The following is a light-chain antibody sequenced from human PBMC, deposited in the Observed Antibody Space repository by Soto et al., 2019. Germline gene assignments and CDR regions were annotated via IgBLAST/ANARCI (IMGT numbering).Light chain of an antibody. CDR3: QRYNAFSQT. Sequence: DIQMTQSPSTLSASVGDRVTITCRASQSINSWVAWLQQKPGKAPKVLIYDASTLESGVPSRFSGSGSGTEFTLTIDSLQPDDVATYYCQRYNAFSQTFGQGTKVEI. V-gene: IGKV1-5*01. CDR2: DAS. CDR1: QSINSW. J-gene: IGKJ1*01.